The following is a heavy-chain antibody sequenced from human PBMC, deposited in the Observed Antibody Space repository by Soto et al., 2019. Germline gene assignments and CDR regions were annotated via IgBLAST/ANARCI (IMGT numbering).Heavy chain of an antibody. Sequence: EVQLVESGGDLVQPGGSLRLSCAASGFSFSSYAMNWVRQAPGKGLEWLSYISESSSNIYYADSVKGRFTISRDNAKNSLSLQMNSLRDEDTAVYYCANLFGSSWHVDYWGQGTLVTVSS. D-gene: IGHD6-13*01. CDR2: ISESSSNI. CDR1: GFSFSSYA. V-gene: IGHV3-48*02. J-gene: IGHJ4*02. CDR3: ANLFGSSWHVDY.